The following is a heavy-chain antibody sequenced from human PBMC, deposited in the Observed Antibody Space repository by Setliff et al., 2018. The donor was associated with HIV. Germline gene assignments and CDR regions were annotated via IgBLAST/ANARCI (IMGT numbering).Heavy chain of an antibody. CDR1: GYPFTDYF. D-gene: IGHD1-26*01. J-gene: IGHJ4*02. V-gene: IGHV1-2*02. CDR3: ANSRHFSGDYSFDY. CDR2: VNPASGGS. Sequence: GASVKVSCKTSGYPFTDYFIRWMRQAPGQGLEWLGWVNPASGGSNYAQNFQGKVTMTRDTSISTAYMQVTRLTSDDTAVYYCANSRHFSGDYSFDYWGQGTLVTSPQ.